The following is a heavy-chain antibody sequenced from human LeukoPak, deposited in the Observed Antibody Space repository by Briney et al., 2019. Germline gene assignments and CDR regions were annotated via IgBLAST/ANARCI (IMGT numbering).Heavy chain of an antibody. V-gene: IGHV1-3*01. CDR1: GYIFTAYA. J-gene: IGHJ3*02. Sequence: EASVKVSCKASGYIFTAYAMHWVRQAPGQRLEWMGWINAGNGNTKYSQKLQGRVTMTTDTSTSTAYMELRSLRSDDTAVYYCARAEQDPNWGNAFDIWGQGTMVTVSS. CDR2: INAGNGNT. CDR3: ARAEQDPNWGNAFDI. D-gene: IGHD7-27*01.